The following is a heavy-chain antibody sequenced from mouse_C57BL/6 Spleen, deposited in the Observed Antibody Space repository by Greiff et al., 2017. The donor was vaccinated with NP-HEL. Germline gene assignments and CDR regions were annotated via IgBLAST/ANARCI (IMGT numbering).Heavy chain of an antibody. V-gene: IGHV1-55*01. J-gene: IGHJ4*01. CDR3: ARDGSLDAMDY. CDR2: IYPGSGST. Sequence: QVQLQQPGAELVKPGASVKMSCKASGYTFTSYWITWVKQRPGQGLEWIGDIYPGSGSTNYNEKFKSKATLTVDTSSSTAYRQLSSRTSEDSAVYYCARDGSLDAMDYWGQGTSVTVSS. D-gene: IGHD6-1*01. CDR1: GYTFTSYW.